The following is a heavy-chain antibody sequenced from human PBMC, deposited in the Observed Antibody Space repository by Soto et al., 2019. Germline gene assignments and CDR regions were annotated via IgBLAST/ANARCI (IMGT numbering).Heavy chain of an antibody. J-gene: IGHJ6*02. CDR1: GYSFTSYW. D-gene: IGHD4-17*01. Sequence: GESLNISCKASGYSFTSYWIAWLRQMPGKGQEWMGIIYPDDCDTIYSPSFQGQVTFSVDKSTTTAYLQWSSLKASDTARYYCAIPRGDYENGMDVWGQGTTVTVSS. V-gene: IGHV5-51*01. CDR3: AIPRGDYENGMDV. CDR2: IYPDDCDT.